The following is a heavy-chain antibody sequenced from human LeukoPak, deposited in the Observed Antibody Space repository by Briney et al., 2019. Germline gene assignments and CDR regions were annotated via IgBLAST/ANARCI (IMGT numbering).Heavy chain of an antibody. CDR3: AKHPDFWGGYYYAFDV. CDR1: GLTFNNYA. D-gene: IGHD3-3*01. V-gene: IGHV3-23*01. CDR2: ISGSGGST. J-gene: IGHJ3*01. Sequence: PGGSLTLPCAASGLTFNNYAMSWVRQAPGKGPEWVSGISGSGGSTFYADSVKGRFTISRDNSKNTLYLQMNSLRAEDTAVYYCAKHPDFWGGYYYAFDVWGQGTMVTVSS.